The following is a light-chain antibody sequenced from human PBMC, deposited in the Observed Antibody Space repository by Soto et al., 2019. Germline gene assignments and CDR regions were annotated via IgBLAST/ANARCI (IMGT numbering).Light chain of an antibody. CDR2: AAS. CDR1: QGISSY. CDR3: QQYSSYSWT. V-gene: IGKV1-16*01. Sequence: QIPQSSDSLSACGGHSDTISCRASQGISSYLNWYQQKPGKAPKFLIYAASSLKSGVPSRFSGRESGTEFALTISSLQPDDFAIYYCQQYSSYSWTFGQGTKVDIK. J-gene: IGKJ1*01.